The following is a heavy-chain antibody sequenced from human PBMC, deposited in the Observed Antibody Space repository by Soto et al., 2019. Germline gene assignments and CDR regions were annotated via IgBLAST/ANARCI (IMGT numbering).Heavy chain of an antibody. D-gene: IGHD1-26*01. Sequence: QVQLQQSGPRLVKPSETLSLTCTVSSGPSRSYNWGWIRQSPRRGLEWIGYVYYTGDTAYNPSLKSRVTISADTSTNNLSLILSSVTAADTAVYYCVRQGIDYRHGLADVWGQGTTVTVSS. CDR1: SGPSRSYN. CDR2: VYYTGDT. V-gene: IGHV4-59*08. J-gene: IGHJ6*02. CDR3: VRQGIDYRHGLADV.